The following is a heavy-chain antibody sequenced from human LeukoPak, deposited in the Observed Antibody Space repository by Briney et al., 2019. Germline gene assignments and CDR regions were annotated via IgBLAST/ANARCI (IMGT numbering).Heavy chain of an antibody. CDR1: GFTFISYS. CDR3: ARGYYFDY. Sequence: GSLRLSCAASGFTFISYSINWVRQAPGKGLEWVSSISTNSHYIYYADSVKGRFTISRDNAKNSLYLQMHSLRAEDTAVYYCARGYYFDYWGQGTLVTVSS. CDR2: ISTNSHYI. V-gene: IGHV3-21*01. J-gene: IGHJ4*02.